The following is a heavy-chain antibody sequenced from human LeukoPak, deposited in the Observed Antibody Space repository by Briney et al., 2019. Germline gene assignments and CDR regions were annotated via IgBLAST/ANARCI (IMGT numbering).Heavy chain of an antibody. J-gene: IGHJ4*02. CDR3: ARGRFGGFDY. CDR2: IYYSGST. CDR1: GGSISSSYYY. D-gene: IGHD3-3*01. V-gene: IGHV4-39*01. Sequence: SETLSLTCTVSGGSISSSYYYWGWIRQPPGKGLEWIGSIYYSGSTYYNPSLKSRVTISVDTSKNQFSLKLRSVTAADTAVYYCARGRFGGFDYWGQGTLVTVSS.